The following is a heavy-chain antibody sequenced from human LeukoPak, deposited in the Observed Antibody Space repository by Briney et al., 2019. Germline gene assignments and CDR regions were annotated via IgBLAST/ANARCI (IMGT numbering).Heavy chain of an antibody. V-gene: IGHV1-46*01. J-gene: IGHJ5*02. D-gene: IGHD6-19*01. CDR2: INPSGGST. CDR3: ARRIAVAGTLWFDP. Sequence: ASVKVSYKASGYTFTSYYIYWVRQAPGQGLEWMGVINPSGGSTNYAQKFQGRVTMTRDTSTSTVYMELSSLRSEDTAVYYCARRIAVAGTLWFDPWGQGTLVTVSS. CDR1: GYTFTSYY.